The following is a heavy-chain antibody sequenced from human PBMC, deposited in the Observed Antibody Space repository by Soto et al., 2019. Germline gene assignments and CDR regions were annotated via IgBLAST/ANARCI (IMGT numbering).Heavy chain of an antibody. D-gene: IGHD3-22*01. CDR3: ARTSYDSSGTAADP. J-gene: IGHJ5*02. CDR1: GGSISRGDYY. V-gene: IGHV4-31*11. CDR2: IYYSGST. Sequence: PSETLSLTCAVSGGSISRGDYYLRWIRQHPGKGLEWIGYIYYSGSTYYNPSLKSRVTISVDTSKNQFSLKLSSVTAADTAVYYCARTSYDSSGTAADPWGQGTLVTVS.